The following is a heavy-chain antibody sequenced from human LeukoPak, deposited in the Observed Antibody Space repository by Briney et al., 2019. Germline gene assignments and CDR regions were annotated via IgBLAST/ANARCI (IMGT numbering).Heavy chain of an antibody. CDR3: AHRRPGHLTGWDNSYFDN. CDR2: IYWDDDK. D-gene: IGHD1/OR15-1a*01. CDR1: GFSLYSSGAG. J-gene: IGHJ4*02. V-gene: IGHV2-5*02. Sequence: QSGPTLVNPTQTLTLTCTFSGFSLYSSGAGVGWIRQPPGKALEWLAVIYWDDDKRYNPSLRSRLTMSKDASKSQVFLVMSNMDPVDTATYYCAHRRPGHLTGWDNSYFDNWGPGTLVTVSS.